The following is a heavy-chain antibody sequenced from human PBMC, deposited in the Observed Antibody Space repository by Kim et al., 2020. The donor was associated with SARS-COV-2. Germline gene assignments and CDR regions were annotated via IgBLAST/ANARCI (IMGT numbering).Heavy chain of an antibody. Sequence: NSYTTECAASVKGRFTISREDSKNSLYLQMNSLKAEDTAVYYCARDHSLDCWGRGTLVTVSS. CDR3: ARDHSLDC. V-gene: IGHV3-72*01. J-gene: IGHJ4*02. CDR2: NSYTT.